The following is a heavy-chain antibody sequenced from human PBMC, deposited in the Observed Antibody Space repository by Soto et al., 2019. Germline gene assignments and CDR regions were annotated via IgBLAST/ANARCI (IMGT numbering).Heavy chain of an antibody. CDR1: GYTFTSYG. J-gene: IGHJ6*02. CDR2: ISAYNGNT. V-gene: IGHV1-18*01. D-gene: IGHD3-3*01. CDR3: ASVLEWLFPDSYYYYGMDV. Sequence: ASVKVSCKASGYTFTSYGISWVRQAPGQGLEWMGWISAYNGNTNYAQKLQGRVTMTTDTSTSTDYMELRSLRSDDTAVYYCASVLEWLFPDSYYYYGMDVWGQGTTVTVS.